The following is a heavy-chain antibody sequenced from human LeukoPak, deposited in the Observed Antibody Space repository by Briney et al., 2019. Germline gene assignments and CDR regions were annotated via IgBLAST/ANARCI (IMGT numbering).Heavy chain of an antibody. CDR1: GGSISSYY. D-gene: IGHD2-2*01. V-gene: IGHV4-59*01. J-gene: IGHJ5*02. CDR3: ARDAVPAAMAGANWFDP. Sequence: PSETLSLTCTVSGGSISSYYWSWIRQPPGKGLEWIGYIYYSGSTNYSPSLKSRVTISVDTSKNQFSLKLSSVTAADTAVYYCARDAVPAAMAGANWFDPWGQGTLVTVSS. CDR2: IYYSGST.